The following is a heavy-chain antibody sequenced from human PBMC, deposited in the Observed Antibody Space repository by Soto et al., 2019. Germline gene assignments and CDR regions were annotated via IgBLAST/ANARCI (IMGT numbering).Heavy chain of an antibody. Sequence: QVQLQESGPGLVKPSQTLSLTCTVSGGSISSDTYYWNWIRQHPGRSLEWIGYIYYSGSTSYNPSLKSQVAISLDTSKNQFSLKLSSVTAADTAVYYCARGRGYSYGLFDYWGQGALVTVSS. V-gene: IGHV4-31*01. CDR2: IYYSGST. D-gene: IGHD5-18*01. CDR3: ARGRGYSYGLFDY. J-gene: IGHJ4*02. CDR1: GGSISSDTYY.